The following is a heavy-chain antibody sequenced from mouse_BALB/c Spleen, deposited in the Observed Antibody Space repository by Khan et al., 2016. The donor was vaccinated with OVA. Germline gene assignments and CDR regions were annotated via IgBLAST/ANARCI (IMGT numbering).Heavy chain of an antibody. J-gene: IGHJ4*01. V-gene: IGHV9-3-1*01. CDR2: INTYTGEP. CDR1: GYSFTNYG. CDR3: ARSQLLYYAMDY. Sequence: QIQLVQSGPELKKPGETVKISCKASGYSFTNYGFNWVKQAPGKGVKWMGWINTYTGEPTYADDFKGRFAFSLETSASTAHLQINNLKNEDTATYLCARSQLLYYAMDYWGQGTSVTVSS. D-gene: IGHD4-1*02.